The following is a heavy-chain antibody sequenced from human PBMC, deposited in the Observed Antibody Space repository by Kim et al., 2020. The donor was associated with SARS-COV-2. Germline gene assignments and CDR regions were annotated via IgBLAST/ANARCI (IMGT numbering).Heavy chain of an antibody. Sequence: SETLSLTCTVSGGSISSYYWSWIRQPPGKGLEWIGYIYYSGSTNYNPSLKSRVTISVDTSKNQFSLKLSSVTAADTAVYYCARARKVWELIKWGQGTLVTVSS. CDR1: GGSISSYY. D-gene: IGHD1-26*01. CDR2: IYYSGST. J-gene: IGHJ4*02. CDR3: ARARKVWELIK. V-gene: IGHV4-59*13.